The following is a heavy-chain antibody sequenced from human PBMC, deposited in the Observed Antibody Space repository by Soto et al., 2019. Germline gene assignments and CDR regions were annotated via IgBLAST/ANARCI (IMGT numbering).Heavy chain of an antibody. D-gene: IGHD3-22*01. V-gene: IGHV3-23*01. CDR2: ISGSGGST. CDR3: AKSYYYDSSGSTTVLDY. Sequence: GGSLRLSCAASGFTFSSYAMSWVRQAPGKGLEWVSAISGSGGSTYYADSVKGRFTISRDNSKNTLYLQMNSLRAEDTAVYYCAKSYYYDSSGSTTVLDYWGQGTLVTVSS. CDR1: GFTFSSYA. J-gene: IGHJ4*02.